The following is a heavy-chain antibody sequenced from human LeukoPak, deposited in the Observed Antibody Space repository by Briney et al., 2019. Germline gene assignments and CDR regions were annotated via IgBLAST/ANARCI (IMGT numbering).Heavy chain of an antibody. D-gene: IGHD6-19*01. V-gene: IGHV3-23*01. CDR2: ITGNGEST. CDR3: ARDLGYSSGWVYFDY. J-gene: IGHJ4*02. CDR1: GFTFSSYA. Sequence: GGSLRLSCVASGFTFSSYAMSWVRQAPGKGLNWVTGITGNGESTYYTDSVKGRFTISRDNAKNSLYLQMNSLRAEDTAVYYCARDLGYSSGWVYFDYWGQGTLVTVSS.